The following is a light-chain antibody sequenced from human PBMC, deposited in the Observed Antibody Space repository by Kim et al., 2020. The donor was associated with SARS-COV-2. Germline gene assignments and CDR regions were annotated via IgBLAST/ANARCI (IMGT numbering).Light chain of an antibody. Sequence: QSASVGNRVTITCRASHHINTCLNWDQHRPGKAPTLLIYAASTLESGVPSRFSGGGAGTDFNLTISSLQPEDLGTYYCQQTYDSYTFGQGTKLEI. J-gene: IGKJ2*01. V-gene: IGKV1-39*01. CDR3: QQTYDSYT. CDR2: AAS. CDR1: HHINTC.